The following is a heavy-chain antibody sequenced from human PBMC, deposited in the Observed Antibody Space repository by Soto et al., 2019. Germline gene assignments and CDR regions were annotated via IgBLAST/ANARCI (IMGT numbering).Heavy chain of an antibody. J-gene: IGHJ4*02. V-gene: IGHV3-23*01. Sequence: GGSLRLSCAASGFTFSSYAMSWVRQAPGKGLEWVSAISGSGGSTYYAGSVKGRFTISRDNSKNTLYLQMNSLRAEDTAVYYCAKDLLRTQLLYLGNFDYWGQGTLVTVSS. CDR1: GFTFSSYA. D-gene: IGHD2-2*02. CDR2: ISGSGGST. CDR3: AKDLLRTQLLYLGNFDY.